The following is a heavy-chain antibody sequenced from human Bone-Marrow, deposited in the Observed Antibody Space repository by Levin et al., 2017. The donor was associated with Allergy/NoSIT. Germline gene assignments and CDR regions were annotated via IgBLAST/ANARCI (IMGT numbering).Heavy chain of an antibody. CDR3: AREFYTPDSTGGADF. V-gene: IGHV4-30-4*01. D-gene: IGHD2-8*02. J-gene: IGHJ4*02. CDR2: IYYTGST. CDR1: GGSIYSGDYY. Sequence: PSETLSLTCTVSGGSIYSGDYYWSWIRQPPGKGLEWIGHIYYTGSTYYNPALQSRVTISVDTSQNHFSLKLSSVTAADRAVYYCAREFYTPDSTGGADFWGQGIPVTVSS.